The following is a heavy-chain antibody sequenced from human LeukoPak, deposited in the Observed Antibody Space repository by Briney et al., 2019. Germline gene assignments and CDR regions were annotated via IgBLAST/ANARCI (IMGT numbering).Heavy chain of an antibody. D-gene: IGHD5-18*01. CDR3: ARSAEYSYGYGYFDY. V-gene: IGHV4-38-2*01. Sequence: SETLSLTCAVSGYSISSGYYWGWIRQPPGKELEWIGSIYHSGSTYYNPSLKSRVTISVDTSKNQFSLKLSSVTAADTAVYYCARSAEYSYGYGYFDYWGQGTLVTVSS. CDR1: GYSISSGYY. J-gene: IGHJ4*02. CDR2: IYHSGST.